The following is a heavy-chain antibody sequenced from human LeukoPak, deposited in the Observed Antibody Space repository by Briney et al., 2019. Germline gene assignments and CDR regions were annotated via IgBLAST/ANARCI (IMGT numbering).Heavy chain of an antibody. J-gene: IGHJ3*02. CDR1: GYTFTSQY. Sequence: GASVKVSCKASGYTFTSQYVHWVRQAPGRGLEWMGIINPSGGSTRYAQKFQGRVTMTRDTSTSTVYMELKRLRSGDTAVYYCASWFGENDALDIWGQGTMVTVSS. CDR2: INPSGGST. V-gene: IGHV1-46*01. CDR3: ASWFGENDALDI. D-gene: IGHD3-10*01.